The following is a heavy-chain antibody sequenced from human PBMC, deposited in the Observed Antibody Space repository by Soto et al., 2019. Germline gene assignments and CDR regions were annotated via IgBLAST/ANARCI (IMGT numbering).Heavy chain of an antibody. CDR1: GYTFTSYA. V-gene: IGHV1-3*01. CDR2: INAGNGNT. CDR3: ARGRSLYYYDSSGYYPDYYYGMDV. Sequence: ASVKVSCKASGYTFTSYAMHWVRQAPGQRLEWMGWINAGNGNTKYSQKFQGRVTITRDTSASTAYMELSSLRSEDTAVYYCARGRSLYYYDSSGYYPDYYYGMDVWGQGTTVTVSS. J-gene: IGHJ6*02. D-gene: IGHD3-22*01.